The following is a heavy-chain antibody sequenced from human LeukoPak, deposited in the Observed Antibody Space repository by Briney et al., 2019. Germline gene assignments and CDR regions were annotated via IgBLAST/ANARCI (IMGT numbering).Heavy chain of an antibody. V-gene: IGHV1-8*01. J-gene: IGHJ6*03. CDR1: GYTFTSYD. D-gene: IGHD2-2*01. Sequence: ASVKVSCKASGYTFTSYDINWVRQAPGQGLEWMGWMNPNSGNTGYAQKFQGRVTMTRNTSISTAYMELSSLRSEDTAVYYCARGKEVVVVYYMDVWGKGTTVTVSS. CDR2: MNPNSGNT. CDR3: ARGKEVVVVYYMDV.